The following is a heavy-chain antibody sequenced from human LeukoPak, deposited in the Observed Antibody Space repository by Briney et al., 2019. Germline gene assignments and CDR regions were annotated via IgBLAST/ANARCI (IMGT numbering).Heavy chain of an antibody. Sequence: ASVKVSCKASGYTFTSYGISWVRQAPGQGLEWMGWISAYNGNTNYAQKLQGRVTMTTDTSTSTAYMELRSLRSDDTAVYYCARDDRQYSSGRGWFDGWGQGTLVTVSS. CDR2: ISAYNGNT. J-gene: IGHJ5*02. V-gene: IGHV1-18*04. D-gene: IGHD6-19*01. CDR3: ARDDRQYSSGRGWFDG. CDR1: GYTFTSYG.